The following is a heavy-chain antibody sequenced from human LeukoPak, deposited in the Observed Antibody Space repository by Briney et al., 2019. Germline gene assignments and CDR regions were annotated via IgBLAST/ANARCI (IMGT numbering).Heavy chain of an antibody. CDR3: ARGTVVGATLFDI. CDR1: GFTFSSYW. J-gene: IGHJ3*02. V-gene: IGHV3-74*01. CDR2: INSDGSST. D-gene: IGHD1-26*01. Sequence: PGGSLRLSCAASGFTFSSYWMHWVRQAPGKGLVWVSRINSDGSSTTYADSVKGRFTISRDNAKNTLYLQMNSLRAEDTAVYYCARGTVVGATLFDIWGQGTMVTVSS.